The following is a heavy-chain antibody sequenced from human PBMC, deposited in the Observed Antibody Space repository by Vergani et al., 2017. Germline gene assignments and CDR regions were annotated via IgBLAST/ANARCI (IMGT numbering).Heavy chain of an antibody. CDR2: MNGDGDTI. J-gene: IGHJ5*02. Sequence: EVELVESGGGLVQPGGSLRLSCAASGFTFNEYWMHWARQVPGKGLVWVSGMNGDGDTISYADSVKGRFTISRDNAKNTLFLQMNSLRAEDTAVYYWARARKFRCGVVWENWFDPWGQGTLVTVSS. D-gene: IGHD3-3*01. CDR3: ARARKFRCGVVWENWFDP. CDR1: GFTFNEYW. V-gene: IGHV3-74*01.